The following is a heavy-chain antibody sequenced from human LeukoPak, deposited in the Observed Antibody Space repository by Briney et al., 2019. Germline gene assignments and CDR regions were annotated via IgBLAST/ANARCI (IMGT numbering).Heavy chain of an antibody. J-gene: IGHJ4*02. Sequence: GGSLRLSCLVSGFSFSDYAMSWVRRAPGKGLEWVSAITGSGQTKYYTDSVKGRFTISRDNSKNTLYLQMNSLRDEDTAEYFCAKESLVVIESYFDNWGQGTLVLVSS. CDR3: AKESLVVIESYFDN. V-gene: IGHV3-23*01. CDR1: GFSFSDYA. CDR2: ITGSGQTK. D-gene: IGHD3-22*01.